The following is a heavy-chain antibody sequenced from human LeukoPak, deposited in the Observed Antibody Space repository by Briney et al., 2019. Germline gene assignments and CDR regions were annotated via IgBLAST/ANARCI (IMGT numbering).Heavy chain of an antibody. CDR2: ISSSSSYI. D-gene: IGHD2-2*01. Sequence: PGGSLRLSCAASGFTFSSYSMNWVRQAPGKGLEWVSSISSSSSYIYYADSVKGRLTISRDNAKNSLYLQMHSLRAEDTAVYYCASDVGVVVPAAPDIVATSFDYWGQGTLVTVSS. CDR3: ASDVGVVVPAAPDIVATSFDY. J-gene: IGHJ4*02. V-gene: IGHV3-21*01. CDR1: GFTFSSYS.